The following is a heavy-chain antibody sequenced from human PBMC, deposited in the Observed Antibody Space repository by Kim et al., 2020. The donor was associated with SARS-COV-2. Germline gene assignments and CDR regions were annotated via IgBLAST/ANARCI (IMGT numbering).Heavy chain of an antibody. V-gene: IGHV7-4-1*02. CDR2: IDTDTGTP. J-gene: IGHJ5*02. CDR1: GYTFTSRV. Sequence: ASVKVSCKASGYTFTSRVINWLRQAPGQGLEWMGWIDTDTGTPAYAQGFTGRFVFSLDTSATTAYLQISSLKAEDTAVYFCARGTYIRGYDYVSWFDPWGRGTLVTVSS. D-gene: IGHD3-22*01. CDR3: ARGTYIRGYDYVSWFDP.